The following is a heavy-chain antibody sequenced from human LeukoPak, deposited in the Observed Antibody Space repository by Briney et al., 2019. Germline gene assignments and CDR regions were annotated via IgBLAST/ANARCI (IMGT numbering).Heavy chain of an antibody. J-gene: IGHJ4*02. V-gene: IGHV3-7*03. Sequence: GGSLRLSCAASGFTFSSYAMHWVRQAPGKGLAWVANIREDGSDDTYEASVKGRFTISRDNARNSLFLQMNSLRAEDTAVYYCARGGGYYFGFWGQGTPVTVSS. CDR3: ARGGGYYFGF. CDR1: GFTFSSYA. CDR2: IREDGSDD.